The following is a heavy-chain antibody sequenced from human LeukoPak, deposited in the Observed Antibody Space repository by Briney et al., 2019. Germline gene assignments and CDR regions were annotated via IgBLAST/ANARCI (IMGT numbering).Heavy chain of an antibody. J-gene: IGHJ4*02. CDR2: ISGSGGST. D-gene: IGHD3-22*01. CDR3: AKTTPSLYYYDSSGYYIDY. CDR1: GFTFSSYA. V-gene: IGHV3-23*01. Sequence: GGSLRLSCAASGFTFSSYAMSWVRQAPGKGLEWVSAISGSGGSTYYVDSVKGRFTISRDNSKNTLYLQMNSLRAEDTAVYYCAKTTPSLYYYDSSGYYIDYWGQGTLVTVSS.